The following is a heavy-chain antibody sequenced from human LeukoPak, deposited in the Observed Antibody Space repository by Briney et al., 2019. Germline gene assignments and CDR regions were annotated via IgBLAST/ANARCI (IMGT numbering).Heavy chain of an antibody. CDR3: VRDVETRSMVRDY. V-gene: IGHV1-2*02. CDR2: INPSSGGT. Sequence: GASVTVSCKASGYTFTGYYMHWVRQAPGQGLEWMGWINPSSGGTNYAQKFQGRVTMTRDTSISTAYMELSRLTSDDTAVYYCVRDVETRSMVRDYWGQGTLVTVSS. CDR1: GYTFTGYY. J-gene: IGHJ4*02. D-gene: IGHD3-10*01.